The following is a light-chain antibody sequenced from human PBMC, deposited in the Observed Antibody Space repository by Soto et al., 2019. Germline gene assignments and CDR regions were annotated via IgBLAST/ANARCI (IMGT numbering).Light chain of an antibody. J-gene: IGKJ1*01. Sequence: DIQTTQSPSTLSASVGDRVTITGRASQSISSWLAWYQQKPGKAPKLLIYDASSLESGVPSRFSGSGSGTEFTLTISSLQPDDFATYYCQQYNSYWTFGQGTKVDI. CDR2: DAS. V-gene: IGKV1-5*01. CDR1: QSISSW. CDR3: QQYNSYWT.